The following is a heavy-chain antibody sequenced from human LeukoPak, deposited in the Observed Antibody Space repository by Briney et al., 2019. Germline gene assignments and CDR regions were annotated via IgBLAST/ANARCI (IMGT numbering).Heavy chain of an antibody. V-gene: IGHV3-23*01. J-gene: IGHJ4*02. CDR2: ITSGGST. D-gene: IGHD2-2*02. CDR3: AKSRYTSSNTNDY. CDR1: YA. Sequence: YAMSXVRQAPGKGLQXVSTITSGGSTYYADSVKGRFTISRDSPKNTLYLQMNSLRAEDTAVYYCAKSRYTSSNTNDYWGQGTLVTVSS.